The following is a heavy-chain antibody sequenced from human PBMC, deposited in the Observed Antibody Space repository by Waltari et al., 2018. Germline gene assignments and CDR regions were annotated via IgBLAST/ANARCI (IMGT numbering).Heavy chain of an antibody. Sequence: QVQLVQSGSELKKPGASVKVSCKASGYTFTSYAMNWVRQAPGQGLEWMGWINTNTGNPTYAQGFTGRFVFSLDTSVSTAYLQISSLKAEDTAVYYCARDRVSYSSSWYVYYYYGMDVWGQGTTVTVSS. CDR3: ARDRVSYSSSWYVYYYYGMDV. CDR1: GYTFTSYA. J-gene: IGHJ6*02. CDR2: INTNTGNP. V-gene: IGHV7-4-1*02. D-gene: IGHD6-13*01.